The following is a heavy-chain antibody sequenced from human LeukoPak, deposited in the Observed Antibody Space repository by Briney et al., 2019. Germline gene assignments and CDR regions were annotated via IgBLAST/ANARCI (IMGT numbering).Heavy chain of an antibody. Sequence: GRSLRLSCAASGFTFSSYVMHWVRQAPGKGLEWVADTSFDGSNKYYTDSVKGRFTISRDNSKNTLYLQMNSLRPEDTAVYYCAREGSYCGGACYSNYYFDYWGQGTLVTVSS. CDR1: GFTFSSYV. D-gene: IGHD2-21*02. CDR2: TSFDGSNK. V-gene: IGHV3-30-3*01. CDR3: AREGSYCGGACYSNYYFDY. J-gene: IGHJ4*02.